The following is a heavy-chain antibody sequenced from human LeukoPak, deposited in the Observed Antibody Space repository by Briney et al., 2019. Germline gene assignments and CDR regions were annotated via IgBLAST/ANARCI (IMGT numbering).Heavy chain of an antibody. J-gene: IGHJ6*03. CDR3: AKGGGYEAQYYYYYLDV. Sequence: GALRLSCAASGFTFSSYGMYWVRQAPGKGLEWVAFIRYDGSNKYYADSVKGRFTVSRDNSKNTLYLQMKSLRAEDTAVYYCAKGGGYEAQYYYYYLDVWGKGTTVTISS. D-gene: IGHD5-12*01. V-gene: IGHV3-30*02. CDR2: IRYDGSNK. CDR1: GFTFSSYG.